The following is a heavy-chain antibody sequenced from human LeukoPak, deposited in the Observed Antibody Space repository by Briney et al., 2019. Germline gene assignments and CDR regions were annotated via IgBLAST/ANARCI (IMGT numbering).Heavy chain of an antibody. CDR1: GFIFSSYA. CDR2: ISGSGGST. Sequence: PGGSLRLSCAASGFIFSSYAMSWVRQAPGKGLEWVSTISGSGGSTYYADSVKGRFTISRDNSKNTVYLQMNSLRAEDTAVYYCARDQGSMIVVRTTSWYFDLWGRGTLVTVSS. D-gene: IGHD3-22*01. J-gene: IGHJ2*01. CDR3: ARDQGSMIVVRTTSWYFDL. V-gene: IGHV3-23*01.